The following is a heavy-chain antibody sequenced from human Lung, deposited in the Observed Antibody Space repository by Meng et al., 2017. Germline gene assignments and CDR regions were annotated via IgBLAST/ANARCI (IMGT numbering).Heavy chain of an antibody. V-gene: IGHV1-18*01. D-gene: IGHD4-23*01. CDR3: ARDPLNGGYWYFDF. Sequence: QVQLVQFGSDGKKPGASMKVSGEASGYILTDYAITWVRRAPGQGLEWLGGIRDDNGKTNYPEKFRGRVTMTTDKSKTTAYVELRSLRSDDTAVYYCARDPLNGGYWYFDFWGRGTLVTVSS. CDR2: IRDDNGKT. J-gene: IGHJ2*01. CDR1: GYILTDYA.